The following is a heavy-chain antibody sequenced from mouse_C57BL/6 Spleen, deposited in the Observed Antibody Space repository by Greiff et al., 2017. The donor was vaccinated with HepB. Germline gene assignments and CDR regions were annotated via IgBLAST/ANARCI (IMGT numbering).Heavy chain of an antibody. V-gene: IGHV5-16*01. CDR2: INYDGSST. CDR1: GFTFSDYY. J-gene: IGHJ3*01. D-gene: IGHD1-1*01. Sequence: EVQLVESEGGLVQPGSSMKLSCTASGFTFSDYYMAWVRQVPEKGLEWVANINYDGSSTYYLDSLKSRFIISRDNAKNILYLQMSSLKSEDTATYYCAREEFPYYYGSSYSWFAYWGQGTLVTVSA. CDR3: AREEFPYYYGSSYSWFAY.